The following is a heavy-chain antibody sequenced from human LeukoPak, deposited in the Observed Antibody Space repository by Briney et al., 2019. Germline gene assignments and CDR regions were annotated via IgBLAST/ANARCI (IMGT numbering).Heavy chain of an antibody. CDR1: GGSISGYY. CDR2: IYYSGST. Sequence: SETLSLTCTISGGSISGYYWSWIRQPPGKGLEWIGYIYYSGSTNYNPSLKSRVTISVDTSKNQFSLKLSSVTAADTAVYYCARFGHDLNYIEARTDAFDIWGQGTMVTVSS. CDR3: ARFGHDLNYIEARTDAFDI. V-gene: IGHV4-59*01. D-gene: IGHD6-6*01. J-gene: IGHJ3*02.